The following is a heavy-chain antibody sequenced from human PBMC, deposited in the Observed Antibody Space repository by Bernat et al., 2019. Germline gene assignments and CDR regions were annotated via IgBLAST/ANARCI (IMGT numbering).Heavy chain of an antibody. V-gene: IGHV3-23*01. J-gene: IGHJ4*02. CDR2: ISGSGDTT. CDR3: AKVPFSNYYYYFDY. D-gene: IGHD1-26*01. Sequence: EVQLLESGGALVQPGGSLRLSCAASGFTFSSYGMSWVRQAPGKGLEWVSAISGSGDTTYYADSVKGRFTISRDNSENTLFLQMDSLRGEDTALYYCAKVPFSNYYYYFDYWGQGTLVTLSS. CDR1: GFTFSSYG.